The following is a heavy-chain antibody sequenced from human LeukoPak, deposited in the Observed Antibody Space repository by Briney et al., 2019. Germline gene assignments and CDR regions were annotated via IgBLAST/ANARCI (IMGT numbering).Heavy chain of an antibody. D-gene: IGHD2-15*01. V-gene: IGHV3-23*01. Sequence: RSGGSLRLSCAAFGFTFSSYAMGWVRQAPGKGLEWVSAISGSGGDTYYAASVKGRFTFSRDNSKNTLYLQMNSLRAEDTAVYYCAKEWGYCSGGSCHDYWGQGTLVTVSS. CDR1: GFTFSSYA. CDR3: AKEWGYCSGGSCHDY. J-gene: IGHJ4*02. CDR2: ISGSGGDT.